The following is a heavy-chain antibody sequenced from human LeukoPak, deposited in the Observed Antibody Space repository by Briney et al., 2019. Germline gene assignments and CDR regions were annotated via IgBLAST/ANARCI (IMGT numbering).Heavy chain of an antibody. Sequence: GASVKVSCKASGYTFTSYAMHWVRQAPGQRLEWMGWINAGNGNTKYSQKFQGRVTMTTDTSTSTAYMELRSLRSDDTAVYYCARDGWQWLAENWFDPWGQGTLVTVSS. CDR3: ARDGWQWLAENWFDP. D-gene: IGHD6-19*01. V-gene: IGHV1-3*01. CDR1: GYTFTSYA. CDR2: INAGNGNT. J-gene: IGHJ5*02.